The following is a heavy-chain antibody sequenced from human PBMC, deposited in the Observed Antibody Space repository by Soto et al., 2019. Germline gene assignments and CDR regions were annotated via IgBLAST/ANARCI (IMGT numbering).Heavy chain of an antibody. CDR1: GYTFTGYY. Sequence: QVQLVQSGAEVKKPGASVKVSCKAAGYTFTGYYMHWVRQAPGQGLEWMGWINPNSGGTNYAQKVKGWVTMTRDTSVSPAYMELSRLRSDDTAVYYCARGVAARGAFDIWGQGTMVTVSS. CDR2: INPNSGGT. J-gene: IGHJ3*02. CDR3: ARGVAARGAFDI. D-gene: IGHD2-15*01. V-gene: IGHV1-2*04.